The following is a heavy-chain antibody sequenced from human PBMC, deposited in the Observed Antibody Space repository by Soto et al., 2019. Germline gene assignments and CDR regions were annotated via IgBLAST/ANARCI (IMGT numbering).Heavy chain of an antibody. CDR1: GFDFNKYA. V-gene: IGHV3-23*01. CDR3: AKDSPSYTTAPFYFDS. J-gene: IGHJ4*02. CDR2: ITSNGDST. D-gene: IGHD2-2*02. Sequence: PGGSLRLSCAAFGFDFNKYAMTWVRQAPGKGLQWVSSITSNGDSTYYADSVKGRFTTSRDNSKNTLYLQMNSLRADDTAAFYCAKDSPSYTTAPFYFDSWGQGTLVTVSS.